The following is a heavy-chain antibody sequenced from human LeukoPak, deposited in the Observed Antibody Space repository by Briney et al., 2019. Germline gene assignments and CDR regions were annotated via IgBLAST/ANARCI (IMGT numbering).Heavy chain of an antibody. J-gene: IGHJ4*02. D-gene: IGHD6-19*01. Sequence: GGSLRLSCAAPGFTFSSYWMHWVRQVPGKGLVRVSRINGDGSSTNYADAVKGRFTISRDNTKNTLYLQMNSLRAEDTAVYYCARGYSSGSRWGYWGQGTLVTVSS. V-gene: IGHV3-74*01. CDR3: ARGYSSGSRWGY. CDR1: GFTFSSYW. CDR2: INGDGSST.